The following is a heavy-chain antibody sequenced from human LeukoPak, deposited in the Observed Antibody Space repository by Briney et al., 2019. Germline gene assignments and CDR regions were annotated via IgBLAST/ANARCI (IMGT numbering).Heavy chain of an antibody. CDR1: GFTFSTYA. V-gene: IGHV3-23*01. CDR2: ISSGGGST. D-gene: IGHD1-26*01. Sequence: GGSLRLSCAASGFTFSTYAMSWVRQAPGKGLEWVSAISSGGGSTYYPDSVKGRFAISRDDSKNTLYLHMNSLRAEDTAVYYCAKQVVRSGSYIDFWGQGTLVTVSS. CDR3: AKQVVRSGSYIDF. J-gene: IGHJ4*02.